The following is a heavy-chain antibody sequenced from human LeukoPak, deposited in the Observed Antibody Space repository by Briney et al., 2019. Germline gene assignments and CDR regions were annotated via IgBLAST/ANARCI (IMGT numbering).Heavy chain of an antibody. Sequence: GGSLRLSCAASGFTVSGNYMSWVRQAPGKGLEWVSVIYSGGSTYYADSVKGRFTISRDNSRNTLFLQMNSLRPEDTAVYYCARGTYGNYYFDYWGQGTLVTVSS. V-gene: IGHV3-66*02. J-gene: IGHJ4*02. CDR2: IYSGGST. CDR1: GFTVSGNY. CDR3: ARGTYGNYYFDY. D-gene: IGHD3-10*01.